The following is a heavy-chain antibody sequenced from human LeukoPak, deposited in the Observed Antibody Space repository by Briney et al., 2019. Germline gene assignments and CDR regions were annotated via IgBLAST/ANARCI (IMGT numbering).Heavy chain of an antibody. V-gene: IGHV1-2*02. CDR1: GYTFTGYY. Sequence: SSVKVSCKASGYTFTGYYMHWVRQAPGQGLEWMGWINPNSGGTNYAQKFKGRVPMTRDTSISTAYMELSRLRSDDPAVYYCARGVYYGAGGGGAFDIWGEGTMVTVSS. D-gene: IGHD3-10*01. CDR3: ARGVYYGAGGGGAFDI. J-gene: IGHJ3*02. CDR2: INPNSGGT.